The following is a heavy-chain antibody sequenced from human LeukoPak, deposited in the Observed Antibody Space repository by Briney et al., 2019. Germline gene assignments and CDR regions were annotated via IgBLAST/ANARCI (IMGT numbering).Heavy chain of an antibody. CDR1: GYTFTNYY. CDR3: ARDPRNRNDGFYYYMDV. V-gene: IGHV1-46*03. D-gene: IGHD1-1*01. J-gene: IGHJ6*03. CDR2: ISPNGAST. Sequence: GASVKVSCKPSGYTFTNYYIHCVRQAPGQGLERMGVISPNGASTTYGQKLQGRVTVTRDTSTSTVYMELSSLRSEDTAMYYCARDPRNRNDGFYYYMDVWGQGTTVTVSS.